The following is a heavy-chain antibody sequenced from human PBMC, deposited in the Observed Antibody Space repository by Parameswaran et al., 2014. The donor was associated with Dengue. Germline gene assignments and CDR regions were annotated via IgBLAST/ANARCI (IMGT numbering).Heavy chain of an antibody. J-gene: IGHJ6*03. D-gene: IGHD2-2*01. CDR3: ARVGCSSTSCPYYYYYMDV. CDR2: INAGNGNT. Sequence: WVRQAPGQRLEWMGWINAGNGNTKYSQKFQGRVTITRDTSASTAYMELSSLRSEDTAVYYCARVGCSSTSCPYYYYYMDVWGKRDHGHRLL. V-gene: IGHV1-3*01.